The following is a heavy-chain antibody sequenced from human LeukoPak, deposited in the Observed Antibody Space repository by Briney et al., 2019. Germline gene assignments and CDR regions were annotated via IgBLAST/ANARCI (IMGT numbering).Heavy chain of an antibody. V-gene: IGHV3-21*01. CDR1: GFTFDDYG. J-gene: IGHJ5*02. D-gene: IGHD6-13*01. CDR2: ISSSSSYI. Sequence: GGSLRLSCAASGFTFDDYGLSWVRQAPGKGLEWVSSISSSSSYIYYADSVKGRFTISRDNAKNSLYLQMNSLRAEDTAVYYCARGGYSSSWNWFDPWGQGTLVTVSS. CDR3: ARGGYSSSWNWFDP.